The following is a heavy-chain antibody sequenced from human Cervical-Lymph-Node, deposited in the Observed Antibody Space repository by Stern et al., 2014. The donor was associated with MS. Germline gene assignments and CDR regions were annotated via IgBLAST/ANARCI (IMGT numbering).Heavy chain of an antibody. D-gene: IGHD1-1*01. Sequence: VQLAESGGGVIPPGGSLRLSCTASGFTVSRDYMTWVCQAPGKGREWVSLITNVGSTFYTYSVKGRFTISRDDSKNTVYLHMTSLRAEDTAMYYCARDTSSPERSDWWGQGTLVTVSS. V-gene: IGHV3-53*01. J-gene: IGHJ4*02. CDR3: ARDTSSPERSDW. CDR1: GFTVSRDY. CDR2: ITNVGST.